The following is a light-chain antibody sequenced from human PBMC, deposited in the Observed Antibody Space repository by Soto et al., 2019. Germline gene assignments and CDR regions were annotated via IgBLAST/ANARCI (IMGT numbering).Light chain of an antibody. CDR1: SSDVGGYNY. J-gene: IGLJ1*01. V-gene: IGLV2-14*01. Sequence: QSVLTQPASVSGFPGQSITISCTGTSSDVGGYNYVSWYQQHPGKAPKLMIYEVSNRPSGVSNRFSGSKSGNMASLTISGLQAEDEADYYCNSYTSSSTLDVFGTGTKLTVL. CDR3: NSYTSSSTLDV. CDR2: EVS.